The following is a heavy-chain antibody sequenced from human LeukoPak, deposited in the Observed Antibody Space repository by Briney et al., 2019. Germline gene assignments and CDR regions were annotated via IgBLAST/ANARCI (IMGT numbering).Heavy chain of an antibody. Sequence: PSETLSLTCAVYGGSFSGYYWSWIRQPPGKGLEWIGEINHSGSTNYNPSLKSRVTISVDTSKDQFSLKLSSVTAADTAVYYCARGRGGYYRDKGNFDYWGQGTLVTVSS. CDR3: ARGRGGYYRDKGNFDY. CDR2: INHSGST. V-gene: IGHV4-34*01. J-gene: IGHJ4*02. D-gene: IGHD3-22*01. CDR1: GGSFSGYY.